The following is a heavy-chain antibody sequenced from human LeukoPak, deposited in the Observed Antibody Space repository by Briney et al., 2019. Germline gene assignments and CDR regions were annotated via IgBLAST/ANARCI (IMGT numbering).Heavy chain of an antibody. V-gene: IGHV3-53*01. D-gene: IGHD1-26*01. J-gene: IGHJ5*02. CDR1: GVTVSSNY. CDR3: ASRIVGAPSPFDP. CDR2: IYSDGRT. Sequence: PGGSLRLSCAASGVTVSSNYMSWVRQAPGKGLEWVSVIYSDGRTYYADSVKGRFTISRDNSKNTLYLETNSLRAEDTAVYYCASRIVGAPSPFDPWGQGTLVTVSS.